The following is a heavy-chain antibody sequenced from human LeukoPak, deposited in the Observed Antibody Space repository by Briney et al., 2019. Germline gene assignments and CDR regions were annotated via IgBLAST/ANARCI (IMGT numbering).Heavy chain of an antibody. CDR1: GGSFSGYY. V-gene: IGHV4-34*01. CDR2: INHSGST. J-gene: IGHJ4*02. CDR3: ARGGYDRGIY. Sequence: SETLSLTCAVYGGSFSGYYWSWIRQPPGKGLEWIGEINHSGSTNYNPSLKSRVTISVDTSKNQFSLKLSSVTAADTAVYYCARGGYDRGIYWGQGTLATVSS. D-gene: IGHD3-16*01.